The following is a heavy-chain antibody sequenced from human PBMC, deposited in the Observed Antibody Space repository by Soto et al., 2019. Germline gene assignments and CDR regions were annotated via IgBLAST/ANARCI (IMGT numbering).Heavy chain of an antibody. V-gene: IGHV4-39*01. Sequence: SETLSLTCTVSGGSISSGSYYWGWIRQPPGKGLEWIGSIYYSGSTYYNPSLKSRVTISVDTSKNQFSLKLSSVTAADTAVYYCARLTGTSLYFDYWGQGTLVTVSS. CDR3: ARLTGTSLYFDY. CDR1: GGSISSGSYY. D-gene: IGHD7-27*01. CDR2: IYYSGST. J-gene: IGHJ4*02.